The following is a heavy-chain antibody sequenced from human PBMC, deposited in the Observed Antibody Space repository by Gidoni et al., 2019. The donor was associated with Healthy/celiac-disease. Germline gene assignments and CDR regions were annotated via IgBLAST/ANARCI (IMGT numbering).Heavy chain of an antibody. V-gene: IGHV3-21*01. CDR1: GFTFSSYS. CDR2: ISSSSSYI. Sequence: EVQLVESGGGLVKPGGSLRLSCAASGFTFSSYSMNWVRQAPGKGLEWVSSISSSSSYIYYADSVKGRFTISRDNAKNSLYLQMNSLRAEDTAVYYCARDRGSTYYDFWSGYQPFDYWGQGTLVTVSS. CDR3: ARDRGSTYYDFWSGYQPFDY. J-gene: IGHJ4*02. D-gene: IGHD3-3*01.